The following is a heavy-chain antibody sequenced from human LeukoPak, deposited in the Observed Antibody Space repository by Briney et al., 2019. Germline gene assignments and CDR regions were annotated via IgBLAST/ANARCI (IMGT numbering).Heavy chain of an antibody. V-gene: IGHV3-23*01. J-gene: IGHJ4*02. CDR2: LRVFGDNT. CDR1: GFTFSTYP. D-gene: IGHD3-10*01. Sequence: GGSLRLSCAASGFTFSTYPINWVRQAPGKGLEWVSSLRVFGDNTYYADSVKGRFTIYSDNSKNTLYLHMTVLKAEDTAIYYCVKGSFSRFGGYYSDSWGLGTLVTVSS. CDR3: VKGSFSRFGGYYSDS.